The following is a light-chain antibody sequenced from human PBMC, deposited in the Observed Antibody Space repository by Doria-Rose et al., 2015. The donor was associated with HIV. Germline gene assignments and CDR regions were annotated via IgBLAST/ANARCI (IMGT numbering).Light chain of an antibody. V-gene: IGKV3-20*01. Sequence: TQSPGTLSLSPGERATLSCRASQSFSSTYLAWYQRKPGQAPSLLIYDGSTRATGIPDRFSASGSGTDFTLTINRLEPEEFALYYCHQYGTSWTFGQGTKVEI. J-gene: IGKJ1*01. CDR3: HQYGTSWT. CDR1: QSFSSTY. CDR2: DGS.